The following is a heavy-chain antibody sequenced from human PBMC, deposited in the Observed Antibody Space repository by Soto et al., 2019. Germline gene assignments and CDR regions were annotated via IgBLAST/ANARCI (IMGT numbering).Heavy chain of an antibody. CDR3: ARDMYNWNDVGAFDI. CDR2: IIPILGIA. D-gene: IGHD1-20*01. V-gene: IGHV1-69*04. J-gene: IGHJ3*02. Sequence: GASVKVSCKASGGTFSSYTISCVRQAPGQGLEWMGRIIPILGIANYAQKFQGRVTITADKSTSTAYMELSSLRSEDTAVYYCARDMYNWNDVGAFDIWGQGTMVTVSS. CDR1: GGTFSSYT.